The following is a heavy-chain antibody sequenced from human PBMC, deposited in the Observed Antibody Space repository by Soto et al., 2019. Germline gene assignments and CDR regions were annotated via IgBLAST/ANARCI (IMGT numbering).Heavy chain of an antibody. CDR2: VFWDDDK. CDR3: AHNFRGWGSYTGDRFES. Sequence: QITLKESGPTLVKPTQTLTLTCNCSGFSLSSVGGGVGWIRQPPGKALEFLALVFWDDDKRYQPSLRSRLTITPDTSKNQVVLTMTNMDPVDTATYYCAHNFRGWGSYTGDRFESWGQGTLVLVSS. D-gene: IGHD3-16*01. CDR1: GFSLSSVGGG. J-gene: IGHJ5*01. V-gene: IGHV2-5*02.